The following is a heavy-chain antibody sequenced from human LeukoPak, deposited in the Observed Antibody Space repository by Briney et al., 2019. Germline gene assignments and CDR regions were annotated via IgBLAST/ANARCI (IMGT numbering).Heavy chain of an antibody. CDR3: ARARRRYCSGGSCYPPNYYYYYYMDV. CDR1: GGTFSSYA. V-gene: IGHV1-69*06. J-gene: IGHJ6*03. CDR2: IFPIFGPA. D-gene: IGHD2-15*01. Sequence: SVKVSCKAPGGTFSSYAISWVRHAPRQGLEWMGGIFPIFGPANYAQKFQGRVTTTPDKTTRTPYMWLSSLRSDDTAVYYCARARRRYCSGGSCYPPNYYYYYYMDVWGIGTTVTVSS.